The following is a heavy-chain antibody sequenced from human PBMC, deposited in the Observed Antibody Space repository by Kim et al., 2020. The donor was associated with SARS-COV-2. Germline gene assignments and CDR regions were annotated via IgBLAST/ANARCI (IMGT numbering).Heavy chain of an antibody. CDR2: T. CDR3: ARVGATRSLNY. V-gene: IGHV3-53*04. Sequence: TYDADSVKGRFTISRHNSKNTLYLQMNSLRAEDTAVYYCARVGATRSLNYWGQGTLVTVSS. D-gene: IGHD1-26*01. J-gene: IGHJ4*02.